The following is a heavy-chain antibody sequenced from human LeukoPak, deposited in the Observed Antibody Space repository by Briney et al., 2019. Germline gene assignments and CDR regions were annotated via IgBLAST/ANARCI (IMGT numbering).Heavy chain of an antibody. D-gene: IGHD3-3*01. CDR1: AFTFSNYA. Sequence: PGGSLRLSCAAYAFTFSNYAMSWVRQAPGKGLEWVSAISGSGGSTYYADSVKGRFTISRDNSKNTQYLQMNSLRAEDTAVYYCAKDCSGYYGVFDYWGQGTLVTVSS. V-gene: IGHV3-23*01. J-gene: IGHJ4*02. CDR3: AKDCSGYYGVFDY. CDR2: ISGSGGST.